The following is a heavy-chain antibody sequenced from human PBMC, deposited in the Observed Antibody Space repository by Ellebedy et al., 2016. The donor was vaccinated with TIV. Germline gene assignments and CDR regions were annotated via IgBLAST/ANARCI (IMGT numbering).Heavy chain of an antibody. CDR1: GFTFSNYD. J-gene: IGHJ6*02. CDR2: IGTAGDT. D-gene: IGHD3-10*01. CDR3: TMGYYYGSGSYYRHPPNMDV. Sequence: GGSLRLSCVASGFTFSNYDMHWVRQATGKGLEWVSAIGTAGDTYYPGSVKGRFTISRENAKNSLYLQMNSLKTEDTAVYYCTMGYYYGSGSYYRHPPNMDVWGQGTTVTVSS. V-gene: IGHV3-13*01.